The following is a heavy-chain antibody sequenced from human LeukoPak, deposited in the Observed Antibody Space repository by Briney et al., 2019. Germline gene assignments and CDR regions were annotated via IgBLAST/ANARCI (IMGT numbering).Heavy chain of an antibody. CDR3: ARDGRGWYRNLEY. D-gene: IGHD6-19*01. Sequence: GGSLRLSCAASGFTFSSYGMHWVRQAPGKGLEWVAVIWYDGSNKYYADSVKGRFTISRDNAKNSLSLQMNSLRAEDTAVYYCARDGRGWYRNLEYWGQGTLVIVSS. J-gene: IGHJ4*02. CDR1: GFTFSSYG. V-gene: IGHV3-33*01. CDR2: IWYDGSNK.